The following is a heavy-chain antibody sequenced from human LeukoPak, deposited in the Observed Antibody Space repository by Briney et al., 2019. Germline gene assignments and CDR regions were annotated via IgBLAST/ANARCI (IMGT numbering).Heavy chain of an antibody. Sequence: PSETLSLTCAVYGGSFSGYYWTWIRQPPGKGLEWIGEINHSGSTNYNSSLKSRVTISVDTSKNHFSLTLTSVTAADTAVYYCARRIVWVGMDVWGKGTTVTVSS. CDR2: INHSGST. CDR1: GGSFSGYY. CDR3: ARRIVWVGMDV. J-gene: IGHJ6*03. V-gene: IGHV4-34*01. D-gene: IGHD2-21*01.